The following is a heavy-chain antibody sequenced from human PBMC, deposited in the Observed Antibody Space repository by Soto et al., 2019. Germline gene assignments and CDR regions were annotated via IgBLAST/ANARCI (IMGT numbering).Heavy chain of an antibody. J-gene: IGHJ5*02. CDR3: ARDRGPSSGYYPYWFDP. D-gene: IGHD3-22*01. V-gene: IGHV1-69*12. Sequence: QVQLVQSGAEVKKPGSSVKVSCKASGGTFSSYAINWVRQAPGQGLEWMGGIIPIFGTANYAQKFQGRVTMTADEATSSAYMGRSSLRSEDTAVYYCARDRGPSSGYYPYWFDPWGQGTLVTVSS. CDR1: GGTFSSYA. CDR2: IIPIFGTA.